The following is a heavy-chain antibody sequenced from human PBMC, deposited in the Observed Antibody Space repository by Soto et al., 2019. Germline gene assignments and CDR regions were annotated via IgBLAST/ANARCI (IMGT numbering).Heavy chain of an antibody. CDR2: ISGVGGST. CDR3: ANPYDFWSGYLYGMDV. D-gene: IGHD3-3*01. V-gene: IGHV3-23*01. CDR1: GFTFINYA. J-gene: IGHJ6*02. Sequence: PGGSLRLSCVASGFTFINYAMSWVRQAPGKGLEWVSGISGVGGSTAYADSVKGRFTISRDNSKNTVYLQMNSLRAEDTAVYFCANPYDFWSGYLYGMDVWGQGALVTVSS.